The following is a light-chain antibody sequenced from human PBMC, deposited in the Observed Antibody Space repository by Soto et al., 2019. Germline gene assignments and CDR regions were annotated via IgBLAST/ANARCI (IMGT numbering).Light chain of an antibody. Sequence: EIVMTQSPATLSVSPGERASLSCRASQGVSSNLAWYQQKPGQAPRLLIYGASTRVTGIPARFSGSGSGTEFTLTISSLQSEDFAVYSCQQYRNWPRTFGQGTKVDIK. CDR3: QQYRNWPRT. CDR2: GAS. J-gene: IGKJ1*01. V-gene: IGKV3-15*01. CDR1: QGVSSN.